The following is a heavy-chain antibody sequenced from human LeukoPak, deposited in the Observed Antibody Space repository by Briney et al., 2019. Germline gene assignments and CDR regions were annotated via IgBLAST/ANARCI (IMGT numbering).Heavy chain of an antibody. J-gene: IGHJ4*02. CDR2: IYYSGST. CDR1: GGSISSSSYY. Sequence: SETLSLTCTVSGGSISSSSYYWGWIRQPPGKGLQRIGSIYYSGSTYYNPSLKSRVTISVDTSKNQFSLKLSSVTAADTAVYYCARHSETTVTTPFDYWGQGTLVTVSS. V-gene: IGHV4-39*01. D-gene: IGHD4-17*01. CDR3: ARHSETTVTTPFDY.